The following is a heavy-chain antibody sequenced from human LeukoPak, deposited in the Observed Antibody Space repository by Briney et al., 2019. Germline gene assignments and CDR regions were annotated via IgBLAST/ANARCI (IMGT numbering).Heavy chain of an antibody. CDR3: ARGIFYGGRNQYIWFDL. CDR1: GGPFEVSS. D-gene: IGHD4-23*01. J-gene: IGHJ5*02. V-gene: IGHV4-34*01. CDR2: ISHSGSS. Sequence: SETLSLTCAVYGGPFEVSSGAGSARPQGRDWSGLGEISHSGSSNYNPSLKSRITISVDTSKSQFSLRLTSVTAADTAVYYCARGIFYGGRNQYIWFDLWGQGTLVTVSS.